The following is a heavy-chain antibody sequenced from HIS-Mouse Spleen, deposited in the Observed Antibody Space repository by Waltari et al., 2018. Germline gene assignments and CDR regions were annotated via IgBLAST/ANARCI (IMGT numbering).Heavy chain of an antibody. CDR1: GGSISSSSYY. CDR2: IDYSWST. D-gene: IGHD6-13*01. J-gene: IGHJ2*01. V-gene: IGHV4-39*07. CDR3: AREIPYSSSWYDWYFDL. Sequence: QLQLQESGPGLVKPSETLSLTCTVSGGSISSSSYYLGCIRQPPGKGLEWIGSIDYSWSTYYNPSLKSRVTISVDTSKNQFSLKLSSVTAADTAVYYCAREIPYSSSWYDWYFDLWGRGTLVTVSS.